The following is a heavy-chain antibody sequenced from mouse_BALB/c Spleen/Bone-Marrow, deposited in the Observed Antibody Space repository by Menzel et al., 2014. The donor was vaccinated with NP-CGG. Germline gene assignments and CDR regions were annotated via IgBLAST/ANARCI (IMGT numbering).Heavy chain of an antibody. V-gene: IGHV10-1*02. J-gene: IGHJ1*01. CDR1: GFTFSTYA. D-gene: IGHD6-1*01. CDR3: VTSTYFDV. Sequence: EVQGVESGGGLVQPKGSLKLSCAASGFTFSTYAMNWVRQAPGKGLEWVARIRSKSNNYATYYADSVKDRFTISRDDSQSMLYLQMNNLKTEDTAMYYCVTSTYFDVWGAGTTVTVSS. CDR2: IRSKSNNYAT.